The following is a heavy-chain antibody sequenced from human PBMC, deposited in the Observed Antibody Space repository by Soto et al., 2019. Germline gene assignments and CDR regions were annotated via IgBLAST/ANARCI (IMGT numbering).Heavy chain of an antibody. Sequence: VQLVQSGAEVKKPGSSVKVSCKASGGTFSSYAISWVRQAPGQGLEWMGEIIPIFGTANYAQKFQGRVTITADESTSTAYMELSSLRSEDTAMYYCARDRGPSSGYYPYWFDPWGQGTLVSVSS. J-gene: IGHJ5*02. CDR3: ARDRGPSSGYYPYWFDP. CDR2: IIPIFGTA. V-gene: IGHV1-69*12. D-gene: IGHD3-22*01. CDR1: GGTFSSYA.